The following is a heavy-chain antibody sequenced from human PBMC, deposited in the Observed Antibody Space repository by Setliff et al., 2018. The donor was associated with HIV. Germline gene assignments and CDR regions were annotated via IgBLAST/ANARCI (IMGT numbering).Heavy chain of an antibody. CDR3: ARYSPRGYTLTGPY. CDR2: IYYSGST. D-gene: IGHD6-25*01. Sequence: SETLSLTCTVSGGSVSSGSYYWSWIRQPPGKGLEWIGYIYYSGSTKHNPSLKSRVTISLDTSKNQFSLKLNSVTAADTAVYYCARYSPRGYTLTGPYWGQGTLVTVS. V-gene: IGHV4-61*01. J-gene: IGHJ4*02. CDR1: GGSVSSGSYY.